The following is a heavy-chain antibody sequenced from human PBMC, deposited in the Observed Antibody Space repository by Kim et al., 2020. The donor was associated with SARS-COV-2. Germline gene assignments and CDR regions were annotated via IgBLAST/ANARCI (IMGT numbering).Heavy chain of an antibody. V-gene: IGHV1-69*04. D-gene: IGHD5-18*01. Sequence: QKFQGRVTITADKSASTAYMELSSLRSEDTAVYYCARVPGYSYGWYWFDPWGQGTLVTVSS. CDR3: ARVPGYSYGWYWFDP. J-gene: IGHJ5*02.